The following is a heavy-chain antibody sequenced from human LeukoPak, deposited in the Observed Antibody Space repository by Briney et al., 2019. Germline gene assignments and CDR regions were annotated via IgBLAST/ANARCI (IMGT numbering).Heavy chain of an antibody. CDR1: GYTFTGYY. Sequence: ASVKVSCKASGYTFTGYYMHWVRQAPGQGLEWMGWINPDTGGTSYAQRFQGRVTMTRDTSISTAYMELSRLRSDDTAVYYCARGRIAAAGTGRYGMDVWGQGTTVTVSS. CDR2: INPDTGGT. D-gene: IGHD6-13*01. V-gene: IGHV1-2*02. J-gene: IGHJ6*02. CDR3: ARGRIAAAGTGRYGMDV.